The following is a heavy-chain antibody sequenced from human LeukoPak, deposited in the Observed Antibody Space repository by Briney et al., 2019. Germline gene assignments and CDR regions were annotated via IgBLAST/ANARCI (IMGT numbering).Heavy chain of an antibody. Sequence: GGSLRLSCAASGFTFGNAWMSWVRQAPGKGLEWVGRIKSKTDGGTTDYAAPVEGRFTISRDDSKNTLYLQMNSLKTEDTAVYYCTTVVNGITGTSYWGQGTLVTVSS. CDR3: TTVVNGITGTSY. CDR1: GFTFGNAW. D-gene: IGHD1-7*01. CDR2: IKSKTDGGTT. J-gene: IGHJ4*02. V-gene: IGHV3-15*01.